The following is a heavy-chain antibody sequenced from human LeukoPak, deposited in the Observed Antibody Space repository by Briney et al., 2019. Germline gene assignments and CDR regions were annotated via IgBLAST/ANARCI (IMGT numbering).Heavy chain of an antibody. CDR1: GYTFTGQY. J-gene: IGHJ6*02. CDR3: ARGYYGMDV. CDR2: INPKTGDT. Sequence: ASVKVSCKASGYTFTGQYLYWARQTPGQGLEWMGWINPKTGDTDSAQNFRGRVTMIRDTSITTVYMELSSLTSDDTAVYYCARGYYGMDVWGQGTTVTVSS. V-gene: IGHV1-2*02.